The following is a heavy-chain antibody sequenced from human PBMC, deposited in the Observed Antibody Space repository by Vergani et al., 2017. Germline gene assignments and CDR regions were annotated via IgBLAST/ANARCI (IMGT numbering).Heavy chain of an antibody. CDR1: GFTFSSYA. Sequence: QVQLVESGGGVVQPGRSLRLSCAASGFTFSSYAMHWVRQAPGKGLEWVAVISYDGSNKYYADSVKGRFTISRDNSKNTLYLQMNSLRAEDTAVYYCARGGEAIVVVVAATPDYWGQGTLVTVSS. J-gene: IGHJ4*02. V-gene: IGHV3-30-3*01. D-gene: IGHD2-15*01. CDR3: ARGGEAIVVVVAATPDY. CDR2: ISYDGSNK.